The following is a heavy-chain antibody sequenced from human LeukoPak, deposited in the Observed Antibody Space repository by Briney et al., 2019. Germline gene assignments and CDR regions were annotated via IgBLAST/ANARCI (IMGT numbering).Heavy chain of an antibody. J-gene: IGHJ4*02. CDR1: GGSISSSSYY. CDR2: IYYSGST. V-gene: IGHV4-39*01. D-gene: IGHD6-19*01. Sequence: PSETLSLTCTVSGGSISSSSYYWGWIRQPPGKGLEWIGSIYYSGSTYDNPSLKSRVTISVDTSNNQFSLKLSSVTAADTAVYYCASGGRAVASYYFDYWGQGTLVTVSS. CDR3: ASGGRAVASYYFDY.